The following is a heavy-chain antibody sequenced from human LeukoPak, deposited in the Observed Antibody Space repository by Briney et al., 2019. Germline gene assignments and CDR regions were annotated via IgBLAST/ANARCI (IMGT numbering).Heavy chain of an antibody. D-gene: IGHD6-19*01. CDR1: SGSISTSNYY. CDR2: IFYSGST. CDR3: ASHGEQWPDY. J-gene: IGHJ4*02. Sequence: PSETLSLTCTVSSGSISTSNYYWGWVRQPPGKALEWIGNIFYSGSTYYSPSLKSRVTISVDTSKNQFSLKLSSVTAADTAVYYCASHGEQWPDYWGQGTLVTVSS. V-gene: IGHV4-39*07.